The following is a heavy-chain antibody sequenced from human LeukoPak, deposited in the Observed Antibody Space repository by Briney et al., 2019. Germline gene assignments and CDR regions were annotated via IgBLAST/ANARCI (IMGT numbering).Heavy chain of an antibody. D-gene: IGHD3-3*01. V-gene: IGHV1-2*02. CDR1: GYSFTGYH. Sequence: GASLKVSCKAFGYSFTGYHLHWVRQAPRQGLEWMGWVNHKTGGTNYARKFQGRVTMTRDTSINTVNMELSRLTSDDTAVYYCAREFSSKLEWLAYVTGDDAFDVWGQGTMITVS. CDR2: VNHKTGGT. J-gene: IGHJ3*01. CDR3: AREFSSKLEWLAYVTGDDAFDV.